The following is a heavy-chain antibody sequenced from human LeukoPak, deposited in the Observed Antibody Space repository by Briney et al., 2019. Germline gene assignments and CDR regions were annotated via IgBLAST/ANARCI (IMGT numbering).Heavy chain of an antibody. CDR3: AKDREGLSSGYDLEYFDY. D-gene: IGHD5-12*01. J-gene: IGHJ4*02. CDR2: ISSSSSHT. CDR1: GFTFSDFY. V-gene: IGHV3-11*05. Sequence: PGGSLRLSCAASGFTFSDFYMSWIRRAPGKGLEWVTYISSSSSHTNYAVSVRGRFTISRDNDKRTLSLQMNGLRAEGTAVYYCAKDREGLSSGYDLEYFDYWGQGTLVTVSS.